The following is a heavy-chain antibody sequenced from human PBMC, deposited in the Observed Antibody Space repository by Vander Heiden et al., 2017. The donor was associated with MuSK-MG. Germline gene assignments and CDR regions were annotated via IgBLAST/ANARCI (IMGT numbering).Heavy chain of an antibody. CDR2: LYWNDEK. CDR1: GFSLSTSGVG. D-gene: IGHD7-27*01. V-gene: IGHV2-5*01. J-gene: IGHJ5*02. Sequence: QITLKESGPTLVKPTQTLTLTCTFSGFSLSTSGVGVGWIRQPPGKALEWLALLYWNDEKRYSPSLRSRLTITKDTSKNQVVLTMTNMDPVDTATYCCAHRVNWGASRVWVDPWGQGPLVNVS. CDR3: AHRVNWGASRVWVDP.